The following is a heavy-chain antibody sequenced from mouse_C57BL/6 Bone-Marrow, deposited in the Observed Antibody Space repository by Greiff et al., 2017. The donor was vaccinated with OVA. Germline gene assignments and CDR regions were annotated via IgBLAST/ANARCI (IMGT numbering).Heavy chain of an antibody. CDR1: GYTFTSYW. Sequence: QVQLQQPGAELVKPGASVKLSCKASGYTFTSYWLHWVKQRPGQGLEWIGMIHPNSGSTNYNEKFKSKATLTVDKSSSTAYMQLSSLTSEDSAVYYCARGDGYAWFAYWGQGTLVTVSA. D-gene: IGHD2-2*01. V-gene: IGHV1-64*01. J-gene: IGHJ3*01. CDR3: ARGDGYAWFAY. CDR2: IHPNSGST.